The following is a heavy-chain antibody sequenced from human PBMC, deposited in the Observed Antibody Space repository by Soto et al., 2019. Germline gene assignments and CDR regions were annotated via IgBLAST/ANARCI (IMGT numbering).Heavy chain of an antibody. CDR3: ATAPAYGDYYFDY. D-gene: IGHD4-17*01. CDR2: ISYDGSNK. CDR1: GFTCSSYG. J-gene: IGHJ4*02. V-gene: IGHV3-30*03. Sequence: PGGSLRLSCAASGFTCSSYGMHWVRQAPGKGLEWVAVISYDGSNKYYADSVKGRFTISRDNSKNTLYLQMNSLRAEDTAVYYCATAPAYGDYYFDYWGQGTLVTVSS.